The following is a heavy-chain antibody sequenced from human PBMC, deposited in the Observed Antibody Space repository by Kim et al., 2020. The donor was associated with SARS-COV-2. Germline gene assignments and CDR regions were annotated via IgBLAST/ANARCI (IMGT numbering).Heavy chain of an antibody. J-gene: IGHJ6*02. CDR2: MSFTGTA. CDR1: GGSISSYY. D-gene: IGHD3-16*01. V-gene: IGHV4-59*08. CDR3: SRHLGGQYLYGLDV. Sequence: SETLSLTCSVSGGSISSYYWRWIRQPPGKGLEWVGYMSFTGTASYIPSLKGRLTTSVDTSQNHFTLSLSPLTAADTAVYYCSRHLGGQYLYGLDVWGQGTTVTVSS.